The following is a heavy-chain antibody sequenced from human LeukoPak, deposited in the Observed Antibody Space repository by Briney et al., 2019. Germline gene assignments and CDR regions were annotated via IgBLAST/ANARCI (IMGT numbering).Heavy chain of an antibody. CDR2: ISWNGDST. D-gene: IGHD3-10*01. Sequence: GGSLRLSCAASGFTFDDYGMSWVRQTPGKGLEWVSGISWNGDSTGYADSVKGRFTISRDNSKNTLYLQMNSLRPEDTAVYYCAKLAKYFYGSETYYFFEHWGQGTPVTASS. J-gene: IGHJ4*02. V-gene: IGHV3-20*04. CDR1: GFTFDDYG. CDR3: AKLAKYFYGSETYYFFEH.